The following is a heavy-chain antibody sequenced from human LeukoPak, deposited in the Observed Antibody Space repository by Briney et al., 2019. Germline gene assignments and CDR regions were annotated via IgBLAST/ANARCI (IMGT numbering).Heavy chain of an antibody. Sequence: SVKVSCKASGGTFSSYAISWVRQAPGQGLEWMGGIIPIFGTANYAQKFQGRVTLTTDESTSTAYMELSSLRSEDTAVYYCARDLPKKLIAVAGRDYYYYMDVWGKGTTVTVSS. CDR3: ARDLPKKLIAVAGRDYYYYMDV. J-gene: IGHJ6*03. D-gene: IGHD6-19*01. V-gene: IGHV1-69*05. CDR2: IIPIFGTA. CDR1: GGTFSSYA.